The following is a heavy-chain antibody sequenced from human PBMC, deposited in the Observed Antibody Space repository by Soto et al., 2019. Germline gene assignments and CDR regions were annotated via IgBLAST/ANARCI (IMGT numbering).Heavy chain of an antibody. CDR3: PRERSCGLAY. D-gene: IGHD2-15*01. CDR2: MNPNSGNT. Sequence: QVQLVQSGAEVKKPGASVKVSCKASGYTFTSYDINWVRQATGQGLEWMGWMNPNSGNTAYAKKFQGRVTMTRNTSISTAYTELSSLRSEDTAVYSCPRERSCGLAYWGHGTLVTVSS. V-gene: IGHV1-8*02. CDR1: GYTFTSYD. J-gene: IGHJ4*01.